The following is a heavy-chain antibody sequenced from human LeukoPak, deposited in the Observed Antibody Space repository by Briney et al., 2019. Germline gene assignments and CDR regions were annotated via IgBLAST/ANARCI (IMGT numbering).Heavy chain of an antibody. J-gene: IGHJ4*02. CDR1: GFTFSTYW. Sequence: GGSLRLSCAASGFTFSTYWMHWVRQAPGKGLVWPSRINGDGSTTNYADSVKGRFTISRDNARYSLYLQVNSLRVEDPAEYYWARARIAVAGALTAFDYWGEGHLFTVSS. CDR2: INGDGSTT. CDR3: ARARIAVAGALTAFDY. D-gene: IGHD6-19*01. V-gene: IGHV3-74*01.